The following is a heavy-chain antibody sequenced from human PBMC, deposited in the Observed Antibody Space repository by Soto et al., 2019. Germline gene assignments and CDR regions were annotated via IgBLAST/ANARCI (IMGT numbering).Heavy chain of an antibody. CDR1: GFTFSSFS. V-gene: IGHV3-21*01. CDR2: ISSVSSYI. Sequence: GGSLRLSCAASGFTFSSFSMNWVRQAPGKGLEWVSSISSVSSYIYYADSVKGRFTISRDNAKSSLFLQMNRLRPEDTALYFCARAPRYNAFWSDMDVWGQGTTVTVSS. J-gene: IGHJ6*02. D-gene: IGHD3-3*01. CDR3: ARAPRYNAFWSDMDV.